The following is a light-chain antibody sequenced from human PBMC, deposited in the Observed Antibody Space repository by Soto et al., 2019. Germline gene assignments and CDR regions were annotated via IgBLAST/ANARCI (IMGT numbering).Light chain of an antibody. V-gene: IGKV3-11*01. CDR2: DAS. Sequence: IFLTHSPDTLSLSPGERATVTCSASQSVTNYIYWYQQRPGQAPRLLIYDASNRATGVPARFSGSRSGTDFTITISDLEPADFGLYYCQQRLNWPPGFGQGTKVDIK. CDR3: QQRLNWPPG. J-gene: IGKJ1*01. CDR1: QSVTNY.